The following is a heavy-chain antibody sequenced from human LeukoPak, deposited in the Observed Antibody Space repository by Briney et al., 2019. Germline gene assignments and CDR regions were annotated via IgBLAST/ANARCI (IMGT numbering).Heavy chain of an antibody. V-gene: IGHV1-2*06. D-gene: IGHD3-9*01. CDR3: ARDALRYFDWLPFDP. CDR1: GYTFTGYY. CDR2: INPNSGGT. Sequence: GASVKVSCKXSGYTFTGYYMHWVRQAPGQGLEWMGRINPNSGGTNYAQKFQGRVTMTRDTSISTAYMELSRLRSDDTAVYYCARDALRYFDWLPFDPWGQGTLVTVSS. J-gene: IGHJ5*02.